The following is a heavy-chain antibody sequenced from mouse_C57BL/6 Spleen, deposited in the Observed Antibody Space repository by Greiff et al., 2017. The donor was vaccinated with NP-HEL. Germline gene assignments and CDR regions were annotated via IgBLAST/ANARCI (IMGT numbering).Heavy chain of an antibody. J-gene: IGHJ4*01. V-gene: IGHV14-2*01. CDR1: GFNIKDYY. Sequence: EVKLVESGAELVKPGASVKLSCTASGFNIKDYYMHWVKQRTEQGLEWIGRIDPEDGETKYAPKFQGKATITADTSSNTAYLQLSSLTSEDTDVYYCAREGYSDGYYYAMDYWGQGTSVTVSS. CDR2: IDPEDGET. D-gene: IGHD1-1*01. CDR3: AREGYSDGYYYAMDY.